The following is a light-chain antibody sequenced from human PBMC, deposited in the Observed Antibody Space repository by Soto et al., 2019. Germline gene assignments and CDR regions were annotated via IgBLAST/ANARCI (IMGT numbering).Light chain of an antibody. CDR2: EVN. V-gene: IGLV2-23*02. CDR1: SSNVGSYEL. Sequence: QSALTQPASVSGSPGQSITISCTGTSSNVGSYELVSWYQQHPGKAPKLMIFEVNKRPSGVSNRFSGSKSGNTASLTISGLKVEDEADYYCCSSGGSPTYVFGTGTQLTVL. CDR3: CSSGGSPTYV. J-gene: IGLJ1*01.